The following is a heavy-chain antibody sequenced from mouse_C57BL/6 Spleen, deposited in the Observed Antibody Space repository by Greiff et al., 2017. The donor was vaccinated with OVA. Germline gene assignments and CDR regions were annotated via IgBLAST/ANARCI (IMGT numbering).Heavy chain of an antibody. CDR2: ILPGSGST. D-gene: IGHD1-1*01. V-gene: IGHV1-9*01. Sequence: VQLQPSGAELMKPGASVTLSCTATGYTFTGYWIEWVKQRPGHGLAWIGAILPGSGSTNYNEKFKGKATFTADTSSNTAYMQLSSLTTEDSAIYDCARENYYGSTSFAYWGQGTLVTVSA. J-gene: IGHJ3*01. CDR1: GYTFTGYW. CDR3: ARENYYGSTSFAY.